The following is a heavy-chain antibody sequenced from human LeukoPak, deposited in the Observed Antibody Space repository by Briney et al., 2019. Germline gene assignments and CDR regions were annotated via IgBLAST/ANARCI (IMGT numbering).Heavy chain of an antibody. V-gene: IGHV1-2*02. Sequence: ASVKVSCKASGYTFSGYYIHWVRQAPGQGLEWMGWINPNTGGTKYAQRFQDRVTMTRDTSISTAYMEVSRLRYDDTAVYYCARPLRVTMIRGAAFRASSDFDPRGQGTLVTVSS. J-gene: IGHJ5*02. CDR1: GYTFSGYY. CDR3: ARPLRVTMIRGAAFRASSDFDP. D-gene: IGHD3-10*01. CDR2: INPNTGGT.